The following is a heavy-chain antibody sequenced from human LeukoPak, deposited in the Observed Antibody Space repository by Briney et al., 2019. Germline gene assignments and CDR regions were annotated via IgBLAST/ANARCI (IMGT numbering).Heavy chain of an antibody. D-gene: IGHD3-9*01. J-gene: IGHJ3*02. Sequence: PGGSLRLSCAASGFTFSSYGMSWVRQAPGKGLEWVSAISGSGGSTYYADSVKGRFTISRDNAKNSLYLQMNSLRAEDTALYYCARDGGDYDILTGYSEAFDIWGQGTMVTVSS. CDR3: ARDGGDYDILTGYSEAFDI. V-gene: IGHV3-23*01. CDR2: ISGSGGST. CDR1: GFTFSSYG.